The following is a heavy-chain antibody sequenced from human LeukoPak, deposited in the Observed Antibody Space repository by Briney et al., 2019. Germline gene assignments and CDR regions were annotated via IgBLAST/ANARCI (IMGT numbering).Heavy chain of an antibody. Sequence: PGGSLRLSCAASGFTFSSYSMNWVRQAPGKGLEWVSSISSSSSYIYYADSVKGRFTISRDNAKNSLYLQMNSLRAEDTAVYYXARDPXXXSXYXVFXSGYXTGKELDYWGQGTLVTVSS. D-gene: IGHD3-3*01. CDR2: ISSSSSYI. CDR1: GFTFSSYS. J-gene: IGHJ4*02. V-gene: IGHV3-21*01. CDR3: ARDPXXXSXYXVFXSGYXTGKELDY.